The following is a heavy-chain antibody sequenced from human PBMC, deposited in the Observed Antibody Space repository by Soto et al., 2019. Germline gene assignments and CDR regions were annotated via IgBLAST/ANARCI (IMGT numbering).Heavy chain of an antibody. CDR1: WLTFTRYL. V-gene: IGHV3-21*06. CDR2: ISSTTSYL. CDR3: ARESEHLTSYFDY. J-gene: IGHJ4*02. Sequence: LRLSRAASWLTFTRYLRNWVRQAPGKWLDWVLSISSTTSYLSYRFSIKGPFTISRDHTNNPLYLDMNSLRAEDTPVYYCARESEHLTSYFDYWGQGTLVTVSS.